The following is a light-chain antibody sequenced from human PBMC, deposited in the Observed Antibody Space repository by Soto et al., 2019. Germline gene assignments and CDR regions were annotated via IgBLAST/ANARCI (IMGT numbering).Light chain of an antibody. V-gene: IGLV2-14*01. CDR3: SSYTRSSTYV. CDR1: SSDVGGYNY. J-gene: IGLJ1*01. CDR2: EVS. Sequence: QSVLTQPASVSGSPGQSITISCTGTSSDVGGYNYVSWYQQHPGKAPKVIISEVSDRPSGVSNRFSGSKSGNTASLTISGLQADDEADYYCSSYTRSSTYVCGTGTKLTVL.